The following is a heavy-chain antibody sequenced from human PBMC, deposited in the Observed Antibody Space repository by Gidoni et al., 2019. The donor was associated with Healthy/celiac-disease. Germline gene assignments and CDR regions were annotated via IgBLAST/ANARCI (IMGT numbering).Heavy chain of an antibody. V-gene: IGHV3-23*01. Sequence: SVKGRFTISRDNSKNTLYLQMNSLRAEDTAVYYCAKNDGTAMVTNFDYWGQGTLVTVSS. D-gene: IGHD5-18*01. CDR3: AKNDGTAMVTNFDY. J-gene: IGHJ4*02.